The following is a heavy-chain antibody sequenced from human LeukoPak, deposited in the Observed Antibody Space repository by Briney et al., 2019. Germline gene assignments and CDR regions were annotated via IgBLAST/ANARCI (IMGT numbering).Heavy chain of an antibody. CDR1: GYSFTTSW. Sequence: GESLKISCQVAGYSFTTSWIAWVRQRPGKGLEWMGIIYPAGSDTRYSPSFKGLVTISADKSINTAYLQWSSLKASDTAMYYCARQRSSGWYIDFWSQGTLVTVSS. CDR3: ARQRSSGWYIDF. V-gene: IGHV5-51*01. CDR2: IYPAGSDT. J-gene: IGHJ4*02. D-gene: IGHD6-19*01.